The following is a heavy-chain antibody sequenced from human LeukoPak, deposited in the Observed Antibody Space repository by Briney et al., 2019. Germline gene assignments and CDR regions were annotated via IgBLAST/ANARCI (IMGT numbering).Heavy chain of an antibody. CDR2: IYTSGSP. V-gene: IGHV4-4*07. CDR3: ARSGRGAAGTRYISDF. Sequence: SETLSLTCTVSSGSISSYDWSWIRQPAGKGLEWIGRIYTSGSPNYNPSLKSRVTMSVDTSKNQFSLKLSSVTAADTAVYYCARSGRGAAGTRYISDFWGQGTLVTVSS. J-gene: IGHJ4*02. D-gene: IGHD6-13*01. CDR1: SGSISSYD.